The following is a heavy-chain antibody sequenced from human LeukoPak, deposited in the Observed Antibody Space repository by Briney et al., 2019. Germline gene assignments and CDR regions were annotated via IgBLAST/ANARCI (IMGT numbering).Heavy chain of an antibody. Sequence: ASVKVSCKASGYTSTHYAVHWVRQAPGQRLEWMGWINAGNGNTKYSQKFQGRVTITRDTSASTAYMELSSLRSEDTAVYYCARAYCGGDCYSLGLWGQGTLVTVSS. D-gene: IGHD2-21*02. CDR2: INAGNGNT. CDR1: GYTSTHYA. V-gene: IGHV1-3*01. J-gene: IGHJ4*02. CDR3: ARAYCGGDCYSLGL.